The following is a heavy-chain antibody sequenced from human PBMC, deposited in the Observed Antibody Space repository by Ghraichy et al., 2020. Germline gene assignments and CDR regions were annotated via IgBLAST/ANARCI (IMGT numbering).Heavy chain of an antibody. CDR2: IGSSSGTT. V-gene: IGHV3-48*01. CDR1: GFTFSSYS. J-gene: IGHJ2*01. D-gene: IGHD4-17*01. CDR3: ARGNYGDYGGWYFDL. Sequence: GESLNISCAASGFTFSSYSINWVRQAPGKGLEWVSYIGSSSGTTYYADSVKGRFTNSRDNARNSLYLQMNSLRAEDTALYFCARGNYGDYGGWYFDLWGRGTLVTVSS.